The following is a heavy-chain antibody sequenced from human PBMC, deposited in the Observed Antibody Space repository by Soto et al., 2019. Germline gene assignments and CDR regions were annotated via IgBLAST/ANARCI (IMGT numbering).Heavy chain of an antibody. V-gene: IGHV5-10-1*01. CDR3: HYSSGWNDY. J-gene: IGHJ4*02. D-gene: IGHD6-19*01. Sequence: PXEFLKISFKGSGYSFTSYWISWVRQMPGKGLEWMGRIDPSDSYTNYSPSFQGHVTISADKSISTAYLQWSSLKASDTAMYYCHYSSGWNDYWGQGTLVTVSS. CDR2: IDPSDSYT. CDR1: GYSFTSYW.